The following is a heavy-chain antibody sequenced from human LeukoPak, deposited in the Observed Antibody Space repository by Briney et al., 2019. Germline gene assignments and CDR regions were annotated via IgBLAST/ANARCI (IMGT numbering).Heavy chain of an antibody. CDR1: GFTVSSNY. CDR2: ISHDGTKN. D-gene: IGHD4-17*01. J-gene: IGHJ4*02. Sequence: GGSLRLSCAASGFTVSSNYMSWVRQAPGKGLEWVTFISHDGTKNYYADSVKGRFTVSRDNSKNTLYLQMDSLRADDTAVYYCARAPDYGDYGGPNDYWGQGTLVTVSS. CDR3: ARAPDYGDYGGPNDY. V-gene: IGHV3-30*03.